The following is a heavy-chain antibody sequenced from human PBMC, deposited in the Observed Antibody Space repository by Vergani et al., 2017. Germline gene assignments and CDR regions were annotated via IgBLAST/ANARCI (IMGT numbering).Heavy chain of an antibody. CDR3: AKGSRLYYDFWSGYSDYYMDV. CDR1: GFTFSSYA. V-gene: IGHV3-23*01. Sequence: EVQLLESGGGLVQPGGSLRLSCAASGFTFSSYAMSWVRQAPGKGLEWVSAISGSGGSTYYADSVKGRFTISRDNSKNTLYLQMNSQRAEDTAVYYCAKGSRLYYDFWSGYSDYYMDVWGKGTTVTVSS. J-gene: IGHJ6*03. CDR2: ISGSGGST. D-gene: IGHD3-3*01.